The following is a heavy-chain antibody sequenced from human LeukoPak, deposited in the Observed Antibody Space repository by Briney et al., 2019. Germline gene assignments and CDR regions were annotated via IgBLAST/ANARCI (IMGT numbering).Heavy chain of an antibody. CDR1: GGSISSSNW. J-gene: IGHJ4*02. Sequence: SETLSLTCAVSGGSISSSNWWSWVRQPPGKGLEWIGEIYHSGSTNYNPSLKSRVTISVDTSKNQFSLKLSSVTAADTAVYYCARARGRLPPDYWGQGTLVTVSS. V-gene: IGHV4-4*02. CDR2: IYHSGST. CDR3: ARARGRLPPDY.